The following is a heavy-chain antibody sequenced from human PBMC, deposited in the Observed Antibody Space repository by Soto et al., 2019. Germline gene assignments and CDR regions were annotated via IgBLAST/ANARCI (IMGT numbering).Heavy chain of an antibody. J-gene: IGHJ5*02. D-gene: IGHD2-21*02. Sequence: SETLSLTCGVSGGTVASSHWWSWVRQSPGRGLEWIGNVYHTGDTNFNPSLQSRVTFSVDKSNNQFSLRLTSVTAADTAVYFCAREIVTAGGNNYFNPWGPGTLVTVSS. CDR3: AREIVTAGGNNYFNP. V-gene: IGHV4-4*02. CDR1: GGTVASSHW. CDR2: VYHTGDT.